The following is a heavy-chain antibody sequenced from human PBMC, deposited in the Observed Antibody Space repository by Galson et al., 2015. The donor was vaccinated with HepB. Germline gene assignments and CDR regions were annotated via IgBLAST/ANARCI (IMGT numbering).Heavy chain of an antibody. Sequence: ASGFTFSNYGMHWVRQAPGKGLEWVAVISYDGSNKYYADSVKGRFAISRDNSKNTLYLQMNSLKPDDTAVYYCAKGSLTSGSKRADYWGQGTQVTVSS. CDR2: ISYDGSNK. V-gene: IGHV3-30*18. J-gene: IGHJ4*02. CDR3: AKGSLTSGSKRADY. D-gene: IGHD1-26*01. CDR1: GFTFSNYG.